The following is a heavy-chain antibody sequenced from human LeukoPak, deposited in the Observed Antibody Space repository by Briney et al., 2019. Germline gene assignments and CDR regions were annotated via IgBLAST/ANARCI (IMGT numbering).Heavy chain of an antibody. D-gene: IGHD2-21*02. J-gene: IGHJ4*02. CDR1: GFTFSNYS. V-gene: IGHV3-21*01. Sequence: GGSLRLSCAASGFTFSNYSMNWVGQAPGKELEWVSSISSSSSYIYYSDSVKGRLTISIDNAQKSLYLQMNSLSDEDTAVYYCARDRTDCGGDCYLPPLLYWGQGTLLGVPS. CDR2: ISSSSSYI. CDR3: ARDRTDCGGDCYLPPLLY.